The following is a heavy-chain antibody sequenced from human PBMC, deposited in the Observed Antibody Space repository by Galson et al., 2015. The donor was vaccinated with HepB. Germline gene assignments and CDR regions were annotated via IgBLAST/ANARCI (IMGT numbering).Heavy chain of an antibody. D-gene: IGHD3-10*01. V-gene: IGHV4-59*12. Sequence: VKPSETLSLTCTVSGGSISSYYWSWIRQPPGKGLEWIGYIYYSGSTNYNPSLKSRVTISVDTSKNQFSLKLSSVTAADTAVYYCARDFVDGERFYYYYGMDVWGQGTTVTVSS. CDR1: GGSISSYY. CDR2: IYYSGST. J-gene: IGHJ6*02. CDR3: ARDFVDGERFYYYYGMDV.